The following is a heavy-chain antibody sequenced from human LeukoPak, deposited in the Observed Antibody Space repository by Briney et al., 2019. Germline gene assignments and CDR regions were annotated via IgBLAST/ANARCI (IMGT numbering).Heavy chain of an antibody. J-gene: IGHJ4*02. CDR1: GYTFTGYG. D-gene: IGHD3-22*01. Sequence: ASLKVSCKASGYTFTGYGITWVRQAPGPRLKWMGWINVNNGDTNYAQNLQGRVTISTETSTSTAYMELRSLRSDDTAVYYCASNTGSDGSGYAYWGQGTLVTVSS. CDR2: INVNNGDT. CDR3: ASNTGSDGSGYAY. V-gene: IGHV1-18*01.